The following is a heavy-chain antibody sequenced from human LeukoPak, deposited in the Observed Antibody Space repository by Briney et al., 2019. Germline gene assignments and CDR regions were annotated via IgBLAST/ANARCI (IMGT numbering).Heavy chain of an antibody. CDR2: IYSGGST. CDR3: ARSPLRYFDWLFNGWFDP. D-gene: IGHD3-9*01. Sequence: GGSLRLSCAASGFTVSSNYMSWVRQAPGKGLEWVSVIYSGGSTYYADSVKGRFTISRDNSKNTLYLQMNSLRAEDTAVYYCARSPLRYFDWLFNGWFDPWGQGTLVTVSS. V-gene: IGHV3-53*01. CDR1: GFTVSSNY. J-gene: IGHJ5*02.